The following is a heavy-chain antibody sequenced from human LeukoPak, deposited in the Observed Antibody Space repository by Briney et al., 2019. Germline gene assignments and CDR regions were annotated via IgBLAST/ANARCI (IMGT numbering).Heavy chain of an antibody. Sequence: GGSLRLSCAASGFTFNSYWMSWVRQAPGKGLEWVANIKQDGSEKYYVDSVKGRFTISRDNAKNTLYLQMNSLRAEDTAVYYCARDLRECKDYWGQGTLVTVSS. CDR1: GFTFNSYW. CDR3: ARDLRECKDY. D-gene: IGHD3-10*01. CDR2: IKQDGSEK. V-gene: IGHV3-7*01. J-gene: IGHJ4*02.